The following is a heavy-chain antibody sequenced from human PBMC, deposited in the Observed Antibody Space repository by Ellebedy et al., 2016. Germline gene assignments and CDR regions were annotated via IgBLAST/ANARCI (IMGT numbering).Heavy chain of an antibody. CDR3: AKTSGWGYGEN. J-gene: IGHJ4*02. D-gene: IGHD3-10*01. CDR1: GYTFTTFS. Sequence: SVKVSCXASGYTFTTFSLTWVRQVPGQGLEWMGFVNTFSGNTKFAQKFQGRVSMTTDSSTHTAYMDLRSLRSDDTAMYYCAKTSGWGYGENWGQGTLVTVSS. V-gene: IGHV1-18*04. CDR2: VNTFSGNT.